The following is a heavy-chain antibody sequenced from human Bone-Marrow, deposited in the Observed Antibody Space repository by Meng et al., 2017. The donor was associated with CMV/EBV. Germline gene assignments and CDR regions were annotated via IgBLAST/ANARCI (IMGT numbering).Heavy chain of an antibody. J-gene: IGHJ4*02. Sequence: SVKVSCKASGGTFSSYAISWVRQAPGQGLEWMGGIIPILGIANYAQKFQGRITITADKSTSTAYMELSSLRSEDTAVYYCARVWNPVDYWGQGTLVTVSS. CDR1: GGTFSSYA. V-gene: IGHV1-69*10. CDR2: IIPILGIA. CDR3: ARVWNPVDY. D-gene: IGHD1-1*01.